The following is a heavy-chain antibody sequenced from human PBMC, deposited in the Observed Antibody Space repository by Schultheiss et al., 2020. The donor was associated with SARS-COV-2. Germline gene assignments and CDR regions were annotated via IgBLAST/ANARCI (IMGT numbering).Heavy chain of an antibody. CDR2: ISDSGTTV. V-gene: IGHV3-48*02. J-gene: IGHJ4*02. Sequence: GESLKISCAASGFIFSHYSLNWVRQAPGKGLDWVSYISDSGTTVHYADSVKGRFTMSRDNARNSLFLQMNSLRDEDTAVYYCARVRDYIWGSNRYSVDNWGLGTLVTVSS. CDR3: ARVRDYIWGSNRYSVDN. D-gene: IGHD3-16*02. CDR1: GFIFSHYS.